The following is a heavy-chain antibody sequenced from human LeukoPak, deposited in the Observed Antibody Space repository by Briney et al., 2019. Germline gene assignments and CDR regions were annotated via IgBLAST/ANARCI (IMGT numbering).Heavy chain of an antibody. J-gene: IGHJ1*01. D-gene: IGHD4-17*01. Sequence: SMKVSCKASGGTFSSYAISWVRQAPGQGLEWMGRIIPIFGIANYAQKLQGRVTITADKSTSTAYMELSSLRSEDTAVYYCARSAGDYESAEYFQHWGQGTLVTVSS. CDR2: IIPIFGIA. V-gene: IGHV1-69*04. CDR1: GGTFSSYA. CDR3: ARSAGDYESAEYFQH.